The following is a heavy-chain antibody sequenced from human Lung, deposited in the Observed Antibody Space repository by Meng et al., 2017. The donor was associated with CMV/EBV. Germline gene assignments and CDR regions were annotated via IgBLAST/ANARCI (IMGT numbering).Heavy chain of an antibody. CDR3: AHRRGRNFSNTSFFHTPRVAARDYYYCYCMDV. D-gene: IGHD2-2*01. J-gene: IGHJ6*02. V-gene: IGHV2-5*01. Sequence: SGPTLVIPTQTLTLTCSFSGFSLSTSGVGVGWIRHPPGKALEWLALIYWNDDKRYRPSLKSRLTITKDTSKTQVVLTMTNMYPVDTATYYCAHRRGRNFSNTSFFHTPRVAARDYYYCYCMDVWGQGTTVXVSS. CDR2: IYWNDDK. CDR1: GFSLSTSGVG.